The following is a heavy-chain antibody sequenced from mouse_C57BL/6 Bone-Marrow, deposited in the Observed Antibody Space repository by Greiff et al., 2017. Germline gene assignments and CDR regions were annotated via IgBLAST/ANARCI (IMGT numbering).Heavy chain of an antibody. CDR3: ARTGLVVAY. Sequence: VKLMESGPELVKPGASVKISCKASGYAFSSSWMNWVKQRPGKGLEWIGRIYPGDGDTNYNGKFKGKATLTEDKSSSTAYMQLSSLTSEDSAVYFCARTGLVVAYWGQGTLVTVSA. V-gene: IGHV1-82*01. J-gene: IGHJ3*01. CDR1: GYAFSSSW. CDR2: IYPGDGDT. D-gene: IGHD3-3*01.